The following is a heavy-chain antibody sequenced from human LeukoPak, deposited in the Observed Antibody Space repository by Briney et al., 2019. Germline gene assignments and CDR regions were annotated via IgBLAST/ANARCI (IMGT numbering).Heavy chain of an antibody. CDR3: ARDVLGYCSSTSCYGTRGSSDY. J-gene: IGHJ4*02. D-gene: IGHD2-2*01. CDR2: ISAYNGNT. V-gene: IGHV1-18*01. Sequence: EASVKVSCKASGYTFTSYGISWVRQASGQGLEWMGWISAYNGNTNYAQKLQGRVTMTTDTSTSTAYMELRSLRSDDTAVYYCARDVLGYCSSTSCYGTRGSSDYWGQGTLVTVSS. CDR1: GYTFTSYG.